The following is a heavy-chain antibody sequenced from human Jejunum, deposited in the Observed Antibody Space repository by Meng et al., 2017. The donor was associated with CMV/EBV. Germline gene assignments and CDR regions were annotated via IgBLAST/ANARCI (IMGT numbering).Heavy chain of an antibody. CDR1: GYTFTNYG. V-gene: IGHV1-18*01. Sequence: QVQVGQLGGEVKKPGASLKVSCKASGYTFTNYGITWVRQAPGQGLEWMGWISAYNGNTNYAQTLQGRVTMTTDTSTSTAYMELRSLRSDDTAVYYCARVEVGITSGDYWGQGTLVTVSS. D-gene: IGHD1-26*01. CDR2: ISAYNGNT. J-gene: IGHJ4*02. CDR3: ARVEVGITSGDY.